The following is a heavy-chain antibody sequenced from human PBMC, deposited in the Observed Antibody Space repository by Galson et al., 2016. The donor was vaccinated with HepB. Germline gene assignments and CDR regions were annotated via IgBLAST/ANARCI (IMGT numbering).Heavy chain of an antibody. J-gene: IGHJ6*02. Sequence: SETLSLTCSVSGVAVRTNYWSWVRHLPGKGLEWLGYISYSGTADYNPSLKSRVSISMDKSKNQVSLKLNSTTAAATAVYYCARNDVLKVFHGMDVWGPGTTVTVSS. CDR3: ARNDVLKVFHGMDV. D-gene: IGHD6-6*01. V-gene: IGHV4-59*02. CDR2: ISYSGTA. CDR1: GVAVRTNY.